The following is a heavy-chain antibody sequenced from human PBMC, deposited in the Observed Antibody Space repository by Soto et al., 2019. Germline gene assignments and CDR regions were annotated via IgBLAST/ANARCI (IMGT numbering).Heavy chain of an antibody. V-gene: IGHV3-73*01. Sequence: GGSLRLSCAASGFTFSGSAMHWVRQASGKGLEWVGRIRSKANSYATAYAASVKGRFTISRDDSKNTAYLQMNSLKTEDTAVYYCTSLELDYGGNYAFDIWGQGTMVTVSS. J-gene: IGHJ3*02. CDR2: IRSKANSYAT. CDR3: TSLELDYGGNYAFDI. CDR1: GFTFSGSA. D-gene: IGHD4-17*01.